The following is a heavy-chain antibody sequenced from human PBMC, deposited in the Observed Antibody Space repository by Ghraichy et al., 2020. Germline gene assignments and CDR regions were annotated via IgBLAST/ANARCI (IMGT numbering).Heavy chain of an antibody. CDR1: GASISSGSYY. V-gene: IGHV4-61*02. CDR2: IFITRGS. Sequence: SETLSLTCSVPGASISSGSYYWGWIRQPAGEGLEWIGRIFITRGSDYNPSLKGRVTMSVDTSKNQFSLKLTSVTAADTAVYFCARESKEYDGDGYHYALWGQGTLVTVSS. D-gene: IGHD3-22*01. CDR3: ARESKEYDGDGYHYAL. J-gene: IGHJ4*02.